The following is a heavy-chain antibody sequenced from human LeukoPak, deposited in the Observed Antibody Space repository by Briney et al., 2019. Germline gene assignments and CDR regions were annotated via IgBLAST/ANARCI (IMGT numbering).Heavy chain of an antibody. D-gene: IGHD3-22*01. CDR1: GFTFSSYG. CDR3: ASNYYDSSGYYGSDAFDI. J-gene: IGHJ3*02. V-gene: IGHV3-33*01. Sequence: GRSLRLSCAASGFTFSSYGMHWVRQAPGKGLEWVAVIWYDGSNKYYADSVKGRFTISRDNSKNTLYLQMNSLRAEDTAVYYCASNYYDSSGYYGSDAFDIWGQGTMVTVSS. CDR2: IWYDGSNK.